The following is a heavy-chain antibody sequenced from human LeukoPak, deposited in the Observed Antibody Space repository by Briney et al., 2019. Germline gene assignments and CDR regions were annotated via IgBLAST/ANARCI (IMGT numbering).Heavy chain of an antibody. V-gene: IGHV1-8*01. J-gene: IGHJ6*02. Sequence: ASVKVSCKASGYTFTSSDINWVRQATGQGLEWMGWMNPNSGNTGYAQKFQGRVTMTRNTSIRTAYMELSSLRFEDTAVYYCARDNYPYGMDVWGQGTTVTVSS. CDR3: ARDNYPYGMDV. D-gene: IGHD5-24*01. CDR2: MNPNSGNT. CDR1: GYTFTSSD.